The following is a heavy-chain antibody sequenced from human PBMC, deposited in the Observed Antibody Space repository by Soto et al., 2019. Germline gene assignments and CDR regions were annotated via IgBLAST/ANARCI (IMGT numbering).Heavy chain of an antibody. V-gene: IGHV1-3*05. Sequence: QVQLVQSGAEEKKPGASVKVSYKASGYTFTSYAMHWVRQAPGQRLEWMGWINAGNGNTKYSQKFQGRVNITRDTSASTAYMELSSLRSADTAVYYCARVGGWFFPDYWGQGTLVTVSS. CDR3: ARVGGWFFPDY. D-gene: IGHD2-15*01. J-gene: IGHJ4*02. CDR2: INAGNGNT. CDR1: GYTFTSYA.